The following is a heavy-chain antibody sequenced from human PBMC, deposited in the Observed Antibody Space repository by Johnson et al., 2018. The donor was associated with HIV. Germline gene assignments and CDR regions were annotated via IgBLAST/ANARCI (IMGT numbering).Heavy chain of an antibody. J-gene: IGHJ3*02. CDR1: GFTFSSYG. CDR2: ISYDGSNN. V-gene: IGHV3-30*03. D-gene: IGHD3-10*01. Sequence: QVQLVESGGGVVQPGRSLRLSCAASGFTFSSYGMHWVRQAPGKGLEWVAVISYDGSNNDTVDSMKGRFTISRDNAKNSLYLQMNSLRAEDTAVYYCAMPSMVQGGPDAFDIWGQGTMVTVSS. CDR3: AMPSMVQGGPDAFDI.